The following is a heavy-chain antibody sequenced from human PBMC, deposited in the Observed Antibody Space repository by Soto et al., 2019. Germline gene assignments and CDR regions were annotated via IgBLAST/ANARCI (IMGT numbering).Heavy chain of an antibody. Sequence: RGESLKISCQGSGYTFSNHWIGWVRQMPGKGLEWMGIIYPDDSDARYSPSFQGLVTLSVDKSISTAYLQWRSLKASDSAMYYCAAGYTTRLDGFDIWGQGTMVTVSS. CDR1: GYTFSNHW. D-gene: IGHD2-2*02. J-gene: IGHJ3*02. CDR2: IYPDDSDA. CDR3: AAGYTTRLDGFDI. V-gene: IGHV5-51*01.